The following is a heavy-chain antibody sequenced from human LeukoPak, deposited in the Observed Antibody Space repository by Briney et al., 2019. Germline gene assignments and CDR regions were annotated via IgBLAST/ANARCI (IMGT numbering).Heavy chain of an antibody. Sequence: GGSLRLSSGASGFTFTSYAMAWVRQAPGKGLEWVSTIRGTGSSTYYADSVKGRFTISRDNSKTTLYLQMNSLRAEDTAIYLCTKDYDTSAWEPHYWRQGSLVTVFS. D-gene: IGHD6-19*01. CDR2: IRGTGSST. CDR1: GFTFTSYA. V-gene: IGHV3-23*01. J-gene: IGHJ4*02. CDR3: TKDYDTSAWEPHY.